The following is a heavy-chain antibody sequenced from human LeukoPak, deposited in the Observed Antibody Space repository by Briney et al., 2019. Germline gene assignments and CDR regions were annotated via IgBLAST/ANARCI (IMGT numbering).Heavy chain of an antibody. D-gene: IGHD3/OR15-3a*01. CDR3: ARQTGSGLFILP. CDR2: IYSSGST. Sequence: SETLSLTCTVSGGSISSGSYYWSWIRQPAGKGLEWIGRIYSSGSTNYNPSLKSRVTISLDTSKNQFSLKLTSVTAADTAVYYCARQTGSGLFILPGGQGTLVTVSS. J-gene: IGHJ4*02. CDR1: GGSISSGSYY. V-gene: IGHV4-61*02.